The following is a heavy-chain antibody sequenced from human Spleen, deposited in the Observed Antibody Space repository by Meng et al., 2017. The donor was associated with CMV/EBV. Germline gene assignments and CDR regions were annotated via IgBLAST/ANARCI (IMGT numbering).Heavy chain of an antibody. CDR3: ARAPNYDFWSGYFGPSGIFDY. V-gene: IGHV4-39*07. CDR2: IHYSGST. Sequence: YMDWVRQAPGKGLEWIGSIHYSGSTYYNPSLKSRVTISVDTSKNQFSLKLSSVTAADTAVYYCARAPNYDFWSGYFGPSGIFDYWGQGTLVTVSS. D-gene: IGHD3-3*01. J-gene: IGHJ4*02. CDR1: Y.